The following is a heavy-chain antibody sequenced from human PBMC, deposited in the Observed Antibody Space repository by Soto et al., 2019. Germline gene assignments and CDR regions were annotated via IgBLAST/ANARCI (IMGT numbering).Heavy chain of an antibody. Sequence: QLVESGGGLVQPGGSLRLSCAASGFTFSLYPMNWVRQAPGKGLEWLSSISPSNTTSYYADSVKGRFTISRDNAKASLDLHMNGLRDDDTAVYYCARVGRGFCSSARCYTDGFDLWGEGTVVTVST. V-gene: IGHV3-48*02. J-gene: IGHJ3*01. D-gene: IGHD2-2*01. CDR3: ARVGRGFCSSARCYTDGFDL. CDR1: GFTFSLYP. CDR2: ISPSNTTS.